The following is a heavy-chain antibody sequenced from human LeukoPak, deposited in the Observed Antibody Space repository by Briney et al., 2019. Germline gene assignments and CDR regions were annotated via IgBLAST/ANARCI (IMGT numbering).Heavy chain of an antibody. CDR2: FHYSGST. V-gene: IGHV4-59*01. CDR1: GGSISTYY. CDR3: ARGGASGSHVHRFDP. D-gene: IGHD3-10*01. J-gene: IGHJ5*02. Sequence: SETLSLTCTVTGGSISTYYWSWIRQPPGEELDWIGYFHYSGSTNYKPSLMSRVTISVDSSKNQISLKLSSVTGADAAVYYCARGGASGSHVHRFDPWGQGTLVTVSS.